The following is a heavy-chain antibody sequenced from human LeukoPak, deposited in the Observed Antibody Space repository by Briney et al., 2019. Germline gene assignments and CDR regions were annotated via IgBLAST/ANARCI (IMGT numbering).Heavy chain of an antibody. CDR3: ARHTYDLWSGYYRVEFAFDI. D-gene: IGHD3-3*01. CDR1: GGSISSSSYY. CDR2: IYYSGST. J-gene: IGHJ3*02. Sequence: SETLSLTCTVSGGSISSSSYYWGWIRQPPGKGLEWIGSIYYSGSTYYDPSLKSRVTISVDTSKNQFSLKLSSVTAADTAVYYCARHTYDLWSGYYRVEFAFDIWGQGTMVTVSS. V-gene: IGHV4-39*01.